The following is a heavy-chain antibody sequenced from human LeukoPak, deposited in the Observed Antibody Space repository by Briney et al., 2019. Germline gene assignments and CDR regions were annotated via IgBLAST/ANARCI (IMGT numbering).Heavy chain of an antibody. J-gene: IGHJ4*02. CDR2: IYYSGST. V-gene: IGHV4-59*08. CDR3: ARQPIDRCFDWLREGYFDY. Sequence: SETLSLTCTVSGGSISSYYWSWIRQPPGKGLEWIGYIYYSGSTNYNPSLKSRVTISVDTSKNQFSLKLSSVTAADTAVYYCARQPIDRCFDWLREGYFDYWGQGTLVTVSS. CDR1: GGSISSYY. D-gene: IGHD3-9*01.